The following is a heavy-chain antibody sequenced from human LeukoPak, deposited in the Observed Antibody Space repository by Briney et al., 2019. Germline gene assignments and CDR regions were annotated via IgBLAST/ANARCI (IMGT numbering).Heavy chain of an antibody. Sequence: AASVKVSCKASGYTFTSYAISWVRQAPGQGLEWMGWISAYNGNTNYAQKLQGRVTTATDTSTSTAYMELRSLRSDDTAVYYCARRLDCGGDCYFFDYWGQGTLVTVSS. CDR2: ISAYNGNT. CDR3: ARRLDCGGDCYFFDY. V-gene: IGHV1-18*01. CDR1: GYTFTSYA. J-gene: IGHJ4*02. D-gene: IGHD2-21*02.